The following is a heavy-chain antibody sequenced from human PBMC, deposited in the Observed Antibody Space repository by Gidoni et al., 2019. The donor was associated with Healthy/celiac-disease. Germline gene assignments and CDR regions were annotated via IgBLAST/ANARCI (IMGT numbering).Heavy chain of an antibody. CDR1: GFTVSSYS. D-gene: IGHD3-3*01. V-gene: IGHV3-48*02. CDR3: ARDFTIFGVYYFDY. CDR2: ISSRSSPI. J-gene: IGHJ4*02. Sequence: EVQLVESGGGLVEPGGSLRRSGAASGFTVSSYSMNWVRQAPGKGLEWVSYISSRSSPIYYADSVKGRFTISRDNAKNSLYLQMNSLRDEDTAVYYCARDFTIFGVYYFDYWGQGTLVTVSS.